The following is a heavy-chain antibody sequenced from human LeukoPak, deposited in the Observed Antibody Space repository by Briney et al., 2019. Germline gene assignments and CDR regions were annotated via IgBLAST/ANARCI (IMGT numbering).Heavy chain of an antibody. Sequence: GGSLRLSCAASRFTFSTYAMHWVRQAPAKGLEWVAGMSNDGTNEDHADSVKGRFTISRDNSKDTLYLQTNRLRAEDTAIYYCARDRIAVAGMGAFQHWGQGTLVTVPS. D-gene: IGHD6-19*01. V-gene: IGHV3-30-3*01. J-gene: IGHJ1*01. CDR3: ARDRIAVAGMGAFQH. CDR2: MSNDGTNE. CDR1: RFTFSTYA.